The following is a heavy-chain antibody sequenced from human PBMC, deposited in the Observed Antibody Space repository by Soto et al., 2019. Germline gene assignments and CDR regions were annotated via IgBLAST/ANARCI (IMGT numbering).Heavy chain of an antibody. J-gene: IGHJ6*02. D-gene: IGHD3-10*01. CDR1: GGSISSGDYY. CDR3: AREDHYGSGSYYRNYYYYGMDV. V-gene: IGHV4-30-4*01. CDR2: IYYSGST. Sequence: SETLSLTCTVSGGSISSGDYYWSWIRQPPGKGLEWIGYIYYSGSTYYNPSLKSRVTISVDTSKNQFSLKLSSVTAADTAVYYCAREDHYGSGSYYRNYYYYGMDVWGQGTTVTVSS.